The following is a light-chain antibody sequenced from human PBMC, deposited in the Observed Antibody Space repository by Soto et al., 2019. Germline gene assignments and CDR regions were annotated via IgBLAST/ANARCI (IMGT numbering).Light chain of an antibody. CDR3: CSYAGSSLFVL. Sequence: QSALTQPASVSGSPGQSITISCTGSSSDVGRYNLVSWYQHHPGQPLKLMIYEDSQRPLGVSNRFSGSKSGNTASLTISGLQAEDEADYYCCSYAGSSLFVLFGGGTKLTV. CDR2: EDS. J-gene: IGLJ2*01. V-gene: IGLV2-23*02. CDR1: SSDVGRYNL.